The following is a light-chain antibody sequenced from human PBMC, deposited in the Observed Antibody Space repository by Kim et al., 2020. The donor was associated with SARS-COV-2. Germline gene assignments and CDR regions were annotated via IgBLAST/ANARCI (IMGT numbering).Light chain of an antibody. J-gene: IGKJ2*01. V-gene: IGKV1-5*03. CDR1: KSVSHW. CDR2: ETS. Sequence: LSTSVGDRVTSTCRASKSVSHWLAWYQQKPGKAPKVLIYETSKLKSGVPSRFSGSGFGTEFTLTISSLQPDDFATYYCQQYNTWYTFGQGTKLEI. CDR3: QQYNTWYT.